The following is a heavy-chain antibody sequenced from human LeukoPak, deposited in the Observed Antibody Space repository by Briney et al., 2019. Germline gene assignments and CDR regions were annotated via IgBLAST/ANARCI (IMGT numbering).Heavy chain of an antibody. D-gene: IGHD2/OR15-2a*01. CDR1: GLTFRDFS. CDR3: AKGNNSLSFNFDY. CDR2: VSGDGGVT. V-gene: IGHV3-43*02. J-gene: IGHJ4*02. Sequence: PGGSLGLSCAAPGLTFRDFSMHWVRQAPGKGLKWVSLVSGDGGVTHYADSVKGRFTISRDNSKNSLYLQMSSLRVEDTAFYYCAKGNNSLSFNFDYWGQGTLVTVSS.